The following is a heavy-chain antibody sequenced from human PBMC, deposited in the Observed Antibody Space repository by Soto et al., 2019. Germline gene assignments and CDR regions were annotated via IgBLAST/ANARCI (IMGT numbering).Heavy chain of an antibody. CDR2: IDPSDSYT. D-gene: IGHD2-2*01. Sequence: GESLKISCKGSGYSFTGYWISWVRQMPGKGLEWMGRIDPSDSYTNYSPSFQGHVTISADKSISTAYLQWSSLKASDTAMYYCARQIGVVPAAMPNWFDPWGQGTLVTVSS. CDR1: GYSFTGYW. J-gene: IGHJ5*02. V-gene: IGHV5-10-1*01. CDR3: ARQIGVVPAAMPNWFDP.